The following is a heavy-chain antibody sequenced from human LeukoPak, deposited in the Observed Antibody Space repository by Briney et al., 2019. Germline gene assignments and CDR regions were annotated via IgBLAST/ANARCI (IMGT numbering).Heavy chain of an antibody. J-gene: IGHJ4*02. CDR3: ARERVDRRYYDSSGSQPFDY. Sequence: ASVKVSCKASGYTFTSYYMHWVRQAPGQGLEWMGVIYPSGGSTSYAQKFQSRVTMTRDSSTSTVYMELSSLRSEDTAVYYCARERVDRRYYDSSGSQPFDYWGQGTLVTVSS. V-gene: IGHV1-46*01. D-gene: IGHD3-22*01. CDR1: GYTFTSYY. CDR2: IYPSGGST.